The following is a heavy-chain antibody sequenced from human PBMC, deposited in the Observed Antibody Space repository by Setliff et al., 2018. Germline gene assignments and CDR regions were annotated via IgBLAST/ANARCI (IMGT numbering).Heavy chain of an antibody. CDR1: GYTFTSYD. Sequence: ASVKVSCKASGYTFTSYDINWVRQATGQGLEWMGWMNPNSGNTGYAQKFQGRVTMTRNTSISTAYMDLSSLRSDDTAVYYCARVSEAAAAGFDYWGQGTLVTVSS. CDR2: MNPNSGNT. D-gene: IGHD6-13*01. CDR3: ARVSEAAAAGFDY. J-gene: IGHJ4*02. V-gene: IGHV1-8*02.